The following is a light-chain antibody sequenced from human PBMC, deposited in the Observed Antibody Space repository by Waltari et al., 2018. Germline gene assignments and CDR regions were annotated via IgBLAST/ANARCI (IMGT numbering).Light chain of an antibody. CDR2: GAF. Sequence: EIVLTQSPGTLSLSPGERATLYCRASQSVSRSLAWYQQKAGQAPRLLIYGAFKRATGIPDRFSGSGSGTDFSLTISRLEPEDFAVYYCQHYVRLPATFGQGTKVEIK. V-gene: IGKV3-20*01. CDR3: QHYVRLPAT. J-gene: IGKJ1*01. CDR1: QSVSRS.